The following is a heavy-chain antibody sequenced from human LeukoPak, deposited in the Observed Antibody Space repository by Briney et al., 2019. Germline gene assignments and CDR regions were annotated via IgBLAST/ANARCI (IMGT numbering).Heavy chain of an antibody. V-gene: IGHV3-33*01. D-gene: IGHD4-11*01. CDR3: ERDAQRGFDYSSSLHY. CDR1: GFIFSHYA. CDR2: IRSDGTNR. Sequence: GTSLRLSCAASGFIFSHYALHWVRQAPGKGLGWEAVIRSDGTNRYYGDSVKGRFSISRDDSQKRVFLQMNNLRADDTAVYYCERDAQRGFDYSSSLHYWGQGALVTVSS. J-gene: IGHJ4*02.